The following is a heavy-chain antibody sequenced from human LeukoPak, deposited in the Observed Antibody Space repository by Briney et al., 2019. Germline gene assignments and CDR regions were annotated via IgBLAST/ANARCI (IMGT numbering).Heavy chain of an antibody. V-gene: IGHV1-18*04. CDR3: AREVHYYGSGLLDY. CDR2: ISAYNGNT. CDR1: GYTFTSYG. D-gene: IGHD3-10*01. Sequence: GSSVTVSCKASGYTFTSYGISWVRQAPGQGLEWMGWISAYNGNTNYAQKLQGRVTMTTDTSTSTAYMELRSLRSDDTAVYYCAREVHYYGSGLLDYWGQGTLVTVSS. J-gene: IGHJ4*02.